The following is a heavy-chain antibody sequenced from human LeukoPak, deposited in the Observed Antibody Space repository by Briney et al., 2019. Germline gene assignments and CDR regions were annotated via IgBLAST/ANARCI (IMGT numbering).Heavy chain of an antibody. CDR3: AGGYCSSTSCLRPYYYYGMDV. V-gene: IGHV4-59*01. J-gene: IGHJ6*02. D-gene: IGHD2-2*01. CDR2: IYYSRST. Sequence: SETLSLTCTVSGGSISSYYWSWIRQPPGKGLEWIGYIYYSRSTNYNPSLKSRVTISVDTSKNQFSLKLSSVTAADTAVYYCAGGYCSSTSCLRPYYYYGMDVWGQGTTVTVSS. CDR1: GGSISSYY.